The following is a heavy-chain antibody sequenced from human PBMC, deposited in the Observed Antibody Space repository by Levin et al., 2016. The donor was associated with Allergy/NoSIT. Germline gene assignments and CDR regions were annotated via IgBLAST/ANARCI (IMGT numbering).Heavy chain of an antibody. V-gene: IGHV3-11*01. CDR3: AKDSQLLSYYFDY. Sequence: GESLKISCAASGFTFSDYYMSWIRQAPGKGLEWVSYISSSGSTIYYADSVKGRFTISRDNAKNSLYLQMNSLRAEDTAVYYCAKDSQLLSYYFDYWGQGTLVTVSS. J-gene: IGHJ4*02. CDR1: GFTFSDYY. CDR2: ISSSGSTI. D-gene: IGHD2-2*01.